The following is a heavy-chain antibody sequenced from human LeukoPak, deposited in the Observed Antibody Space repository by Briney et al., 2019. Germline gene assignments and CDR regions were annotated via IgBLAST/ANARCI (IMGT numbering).Heavy chain of an antibody. CDR1: GGSISSGDYY. D-gene: IGHD6-13*01. V-gene: IGHV4-61*02. CDR3: ASGSSSWYGEFDY. Sequence: PSETLSLTCTVSGGSISSGDYYWSWIRQPAGKGLEWIGRISSSGSTYYNPSLKSRVTISVDTSKNQFSLKLSSVTAADTAVYYCASGSSSWYGEFDYWGQGTLVTVSS. J-gene: IGHJ4*02. CDR2: ISSSGST.